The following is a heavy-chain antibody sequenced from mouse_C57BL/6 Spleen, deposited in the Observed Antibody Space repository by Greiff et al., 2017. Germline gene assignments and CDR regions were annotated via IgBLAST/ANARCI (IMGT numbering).Heavy chain of an antibody. CDR3: ASYGSSRGYAMDY. D-gene: IGHD1-1*01. V-gene: IGHV1-69*01. CDR2: IDPSDSYT. CDR1: GYTFTSYW. J-gene: IGHJ4*01. Sequence: VQLQQSGAELVMPGASVKLSCKASGYTFTSYWMHWVKQRPGQGLEWIGEIDPSDSYTNYNQKFKGKSTLTVDKSSSTAYMQLSSLTSEDSAVYYCASYGSSRGYAMDYWGQGTSVTVSS.